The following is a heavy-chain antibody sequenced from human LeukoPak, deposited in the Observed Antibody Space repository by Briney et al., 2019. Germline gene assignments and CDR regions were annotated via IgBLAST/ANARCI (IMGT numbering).Heavy chain of an antibody. Sequence: GSLRLSCAASAFTFSSYWMSWVRQAPGNGLEWVANIDQDGSEKYYVESMKGRITICRDTAKNSLYLQMTSLRAEDTAVYYCARDYYSYSRGSWAFDIWGQGTMVTVSS. CDR3: ARDYYSYSRGSWAFDI. CDR1: AFTFSSYW. V-gene: IGHV3-7*03. CDR2: IDQDGSEK. D-gene: IGHD3-22*01. J-gene: IGHJ3*02.